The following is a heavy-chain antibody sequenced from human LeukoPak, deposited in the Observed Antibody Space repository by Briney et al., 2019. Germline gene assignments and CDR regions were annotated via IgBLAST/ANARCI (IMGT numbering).Heavy chain of an antibody. CDR1: GFTFSAYA. CDR2: IRGGGTSE. Sequence: PGGSLRLSCTASGFTFSAYAMMWVRQAPGKGPEWVSAIRGGGTSEFYADSVKGRFRISRDNSKDTLFLQMNSLRAKDTAVYYCARDPNGDYIGAFDMWGPGTMVTVSS. V-gene: IGHV3-23*01. D-gene: IGHD4-17*01. J-gene: IGHJ3*02. CDR3: ARDPNGDYIGAFDM.